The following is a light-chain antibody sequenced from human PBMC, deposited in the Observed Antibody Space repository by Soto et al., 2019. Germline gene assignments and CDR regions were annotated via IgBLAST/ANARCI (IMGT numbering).Light chain of an antibody. CDR3: HQYDRSLLT. Sequence: EIVLTQSPVSLSFSPGERATLSCRASQSISYLTWYQHKAGQAPRLLIYEASRRATGIPERFSGSGSGTDFTLTISGLEPEDVAVYYCHQYDRSLLTFGQGNKVDIX. CDR2: EAS. J-gene: IGKJ1*01. V-gene: IGKV3-20*01. CDR1: QSISY.